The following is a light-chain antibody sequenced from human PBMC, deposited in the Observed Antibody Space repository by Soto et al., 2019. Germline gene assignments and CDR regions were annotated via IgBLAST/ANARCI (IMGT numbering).Light chain of an antibody. V-gene: IGKV3-20*01. Sequence: EIGLTQSPCTLSLSPGERVTLSCRASQSLSSGYLAWYQQKFGQAPRLLIYDASRRATGIPERFSGSGYGTDFNLTINRLEPEDFAVYYCQQYGNSPITFGQGTRLEIK. J-gene: IGKJ5*01. CDR2: DAS. CDR1: QSLSSGY. CDR3: QQYGNSPIT.